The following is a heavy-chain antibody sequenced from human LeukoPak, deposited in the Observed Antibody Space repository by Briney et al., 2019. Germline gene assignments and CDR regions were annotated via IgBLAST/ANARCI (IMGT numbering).Heavy chain of an antibody. D-gene: IGHD6-13*01. CDR2: IYYSGST. CDR3: ARFHGYSSSRPTEPYYYYGMDV. V-gene: IGHV4-59*08. CDR1: GGSISSYY. J-gene: IGHJ6*02. Sequence: SETLSLTCTDSGGSISSYYWSWIRQPPGKGLEWVGYIYYSGSTKYNPSLMSGGTISVETSKNQFSLKLSSVTAADTAVYHCARFHGYSSSRPTEPYYYYGMDVWGQGTTVTVSS.